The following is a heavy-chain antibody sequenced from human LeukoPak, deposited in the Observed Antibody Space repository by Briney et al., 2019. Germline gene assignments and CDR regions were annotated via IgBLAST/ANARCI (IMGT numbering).Heavy chain of an antibody. Sequence: ASVKVSCEASGYIFTSYVMNWVRQAPGQGLEWMGWINTNTGNPAYAQGFTGRFVFSLDTSVSTAYLQISSLKAEDTAVYYCARGNIYYYDTSGYYSDYWGQGTLVTVSS. D-gene: IGHD3-22*01. CDR3: ARGNIYYYDTSGYYSDY. CDR1: GYIFTSYV. V-gene: IGHV7-4-1*02. CDR2: INTNTGNP. J-gene: IGHJ4*02.